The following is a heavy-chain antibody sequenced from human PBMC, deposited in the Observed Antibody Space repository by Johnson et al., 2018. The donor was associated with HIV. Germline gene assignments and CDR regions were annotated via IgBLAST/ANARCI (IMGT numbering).Heavy chain of an antibody. Sequence: RLSCAVSGFTFSSYAMHWVRQAPGKGLEWVAVISYDGSDKYYADSVKGRFTISRDSSKNTLYLEMNSMRPEDMAVYYCAKDLNPDNWNPDAFDIWGQGTMGTVSS. D-gene: IGHD1-20*01. CDR1: GFTFSSYA. CDR2: ISYDGSDK. J-gene: IGHJ3*02. V-gene: IGHV3-30*04. CDR3: AKDLNPDNWNPDAFDI.